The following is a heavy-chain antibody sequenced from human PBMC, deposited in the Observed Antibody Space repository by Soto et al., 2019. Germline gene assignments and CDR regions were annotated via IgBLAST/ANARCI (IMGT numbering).Heavy chain of an antibody. CDR3: ASTYSIDFDY. Sequence: QVQLVESGGGVVQPGRSLRLSCAASGFTFSSYGMHWVRQAPGKGLEWVAVIWYDGSNKYYADSVKGRFTISRDNSKNTLYLQMNSLRAEDTAVYYCASTYSIDFDYWGQGTLVTVSS. CDR2: IWYDGSNK. J-gene: IGHJ4*02. CDR1: GFTFSSYG. V-gene: IGHV3-33*01. D-gene: IGHD6-13*01.